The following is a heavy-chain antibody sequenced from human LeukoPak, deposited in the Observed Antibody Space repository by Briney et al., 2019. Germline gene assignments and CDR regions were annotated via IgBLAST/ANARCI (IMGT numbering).Heavy chain of an antibody. CDR3: VKDRDRNLARVNFDY. CDR1: GFTFSPYE. D-gene: IGHD5-24*01. V-gene: IGHV3-64D*06. J-gene: IGHJ4*02. CDR2: VNSNGVST. Sequence: PGGSLRLSCAASGFTFSPYEMNWVRQAPGKGLEYVSGVNSNGVSTNYADSVKGRITISRDNSNNTLHLQMSSLRGEDTAVYYCVKDRDRNLARVNFDYWGQGTLVTVSS.